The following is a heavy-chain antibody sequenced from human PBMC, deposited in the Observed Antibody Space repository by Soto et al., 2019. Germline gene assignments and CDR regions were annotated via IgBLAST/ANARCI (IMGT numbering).Heavy chain of an antibody. D-gene: IGHD7-27*01. J-gene: IGHJ4*02. CDR3: AKAWGIDY. CDR1: GFTFSSYG. Sequence: GGSLRLSCAASGFTFSSYGMHWVRQAPGKGLEWVAVISYDGSNKYYADSVKGRFTISRDNSKNTLYLQMDSLRVEDTAIYYCAKAWGIDYWGQGT. V-gene: IGHV3-30*18. CDR2: ISYDGSNK.